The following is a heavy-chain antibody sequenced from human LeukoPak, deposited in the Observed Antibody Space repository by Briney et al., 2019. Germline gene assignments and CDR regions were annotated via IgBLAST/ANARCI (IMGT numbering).Heavy chain of an antibody. CDR3: ARDRRTYSSGWYDY. J-gene: IGHJ4*02. D-gene: IGHD6-19*01. Sequence: EASVKVSCKASGYTFTGYYMHWVRQAPGQGLEWMGWINPNSGGTNYAQKFQGRVTMTRDTSISTAYMELSRLRSDDTAVYYCARDRRTYSSGWYDYWGQGTLVTVSS. CDR1: GYTFTGYY. V-gene: IGHV1-2*02. CDR2: INPNSGGT.